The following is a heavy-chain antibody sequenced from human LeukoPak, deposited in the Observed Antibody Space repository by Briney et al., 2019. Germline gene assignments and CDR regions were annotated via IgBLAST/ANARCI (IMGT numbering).Heavy chain of an antibody. CDR2: TIPILGIA. V-gene: IGHV1-69*04. CDR3: ARGPPEGY. Sequence: ASVKVSCKASGGTFSSYAISWVRQAPGQGLEWMGRTIPILGIANYAQKFQGRVTITADKSTSTAYMELSSLRSDDTAVYYCARGPPEGYWGQGTLVTVSS. CDR1: GGTFSSYA. J-gene: IGHJ4*02.